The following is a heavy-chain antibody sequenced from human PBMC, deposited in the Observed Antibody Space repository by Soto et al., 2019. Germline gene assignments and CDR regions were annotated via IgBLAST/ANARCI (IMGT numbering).Heavy chain of an antibody. J-gene: IGHJ4*02. CDR1: GGTFSSYA. D-gene: IGHD3-10*01. V-gene: IGHV1-69*06. Sequence: QVQLVQSWAEVKKPGSSVKVSCKASGGTFSSYAISWVRQAPGQGLEWMGGIVHIFGTENYAQKFQGSVSITEDKPARTAEWDQSSPRSENTAVYYCPRVGAGFGVIDYGGQGTLVSVSS. CDR2: IVHIFGTE. CDR3: PRVGAGFGVIDY.